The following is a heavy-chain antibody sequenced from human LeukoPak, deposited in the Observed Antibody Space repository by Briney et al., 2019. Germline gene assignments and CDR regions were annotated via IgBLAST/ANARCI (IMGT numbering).Heavy chain of an antibody. CDR3: TKDPHAVATPRVY. V-gene: IGHV3-23*01. Sequence: PSGGSLRLSCAASGVTFSNYAMIWVRQAPARGLEWVSSISASGADTYYADSAMGRFTISRDNSKNTLYLQMNSLRDEDTAIYYCTKDPHAVATPRVYWGQGILVTVSS. CDR1: GVTFSNYA. D-gene: IGHD2-21*02. CDR2: ISASGADT. J-gene: IGHJ4*02.